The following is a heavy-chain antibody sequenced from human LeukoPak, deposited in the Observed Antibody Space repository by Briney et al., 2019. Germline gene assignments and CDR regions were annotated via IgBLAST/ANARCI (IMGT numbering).Heavy chain of an antibody. CDR3: AGVSGSYRHNYFDY. Sequence: SETLSLTCTVPGGSISSYYWSWIRQPPGKGLEWIGYIYYSGSTNYNPSLKSRVTISVDTSKNQFSLKLSSVTAADAAVYYCAGVSGSYRHNYFDYWGQGTLVTASS. V-gene: IGHV4-59*01. J-gene: IGHJ4*02. CDR1: GGSISSYY. D-gene: IGHD1-26*01. CDR2: IYYSGST.